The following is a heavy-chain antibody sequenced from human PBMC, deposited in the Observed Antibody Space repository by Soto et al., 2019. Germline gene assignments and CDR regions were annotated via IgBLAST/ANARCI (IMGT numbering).Heavy chain of an antibody. Sequence: ASVKVSCKASGYTFTDNGVSWMRQAPGQGLEWMGWINPNNGNTKYAQNFQGRVTMTTDTSTSTAYVELRSLRSGDTAMYYCARSSISGIFYYYYWGQGTLVTVSS. J-gene: IGHJ4*02. CDR3: ARSSISGIFYYYY. CDR1: GYTFTDNG. D-gene: IGHD3-10*01. V-gene: IGHV1-18*01. CDR2: INPNNGNT.